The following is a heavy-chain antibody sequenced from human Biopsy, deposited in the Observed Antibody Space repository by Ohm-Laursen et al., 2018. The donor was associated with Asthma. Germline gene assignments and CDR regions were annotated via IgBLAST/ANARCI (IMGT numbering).Heavy chain of an antibody. V-gene: IGHV3-53*01. CDR2: IYSGGTS. D-gene: IGHD6-19*01. J-gene: IGHJ4*02. CDR3: ARGDSSGWSHYYFDY. Sequence: SLRLSCAVSGFAVSRDYMFWVRQAPGKGLEWASVIYSGGTSHTADSVRGRFTISRDFSKNTLHLQMHSLRVEDTAVYYCARGDSSGWSHYYFDYWGQGTLVTVSS. CDR1: GFAVSRDY.